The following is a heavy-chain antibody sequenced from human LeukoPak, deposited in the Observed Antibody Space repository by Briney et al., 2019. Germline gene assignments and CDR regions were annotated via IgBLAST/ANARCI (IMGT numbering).Heavy chain of an antibody. J-gene: IGHJ4*02. CDR2: ISSSRSYI. V-gene: IGHV3-21*01. CDR1: GYTFSSYS. D-gene: IGHD6-19*01. CDR3: ARSLGAIEAGTGENYFDY. Sequence: GGALRLSCAASGYTFSSYSMNGVRQAPGKGLEWGSSISSSRSYIHYADSVKGRFTISRDNAKNSLHLQMNSLRAEDTAVYHCARSLGAIEAGTGENYFDYWGQGTLVTVSS.